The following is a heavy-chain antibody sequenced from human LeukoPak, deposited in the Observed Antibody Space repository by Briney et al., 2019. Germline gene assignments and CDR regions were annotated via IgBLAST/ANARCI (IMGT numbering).Heavy chain of an antibody. CDR3: ARVLHKRNYDSTTYYGY. CDR1: GFIFSSFS. CDR2: ISYDGSNK. V-gene: IGHV3-30*03. D-gene: IGHD3-22*01. Sequence: GGSLRLSCAASGFIFSSFSMNWVRQAPGKGLEWVAVISYDGSNKYYADSVKGRFTISRDNAKNSLYLQMNSLRAEDTAVYYCARVLHKRNYDSTTYYGYWGQGTLVTVSS. J-gene: IGHJ4*02.